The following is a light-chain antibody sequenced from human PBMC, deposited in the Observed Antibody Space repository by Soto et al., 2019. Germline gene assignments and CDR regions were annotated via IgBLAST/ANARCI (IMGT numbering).Light chain of an antibody. V-gene: IGLV2-14*01. J-gene: IGLJ3*02. CDR1: SSDVGTYNY. CDR3: SSFTSSSTLV. Sequence: QSALAQPASVSGSPGQSITVSCTGTSSDVGTYNYVSWYQQHPGKAPKLIISEVSHRPSGVSDRFSGSKSGNTASLTISGLQPEDEAAYYCSSFTSSSTLVFGGGTKLTVL. CDR2: EVS.